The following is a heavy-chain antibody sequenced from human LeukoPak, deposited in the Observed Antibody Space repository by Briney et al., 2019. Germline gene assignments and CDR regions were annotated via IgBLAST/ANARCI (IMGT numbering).Heavy chain of an antibody. V-gene: IGHV3-30*18. J-gene: IGHJ3*02. CDR2: ISYDGTNK. CDR3: AKARGHSDAFDI. Sequence: GRSLRLSCAASGFTFSNYGIHWVRQAPGKGLEWVAVISYDGTNKYYADSVKGRFAISRDNAKNTLYLQMNSLRAEDTAVYYCAKARGHSDAFDIWGQGTMVTVSS. D-gene: IGHD3-10*01. CDR1: GFTFSNYG.